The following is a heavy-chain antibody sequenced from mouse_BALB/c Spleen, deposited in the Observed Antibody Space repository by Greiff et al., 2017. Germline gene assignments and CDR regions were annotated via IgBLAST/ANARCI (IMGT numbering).Heavy chain of an antibody. V-gene: IGHV6-6*02. D-gene: IGHD1-1*01. Sequence: EVKLMESGGGLVQPGGSMKLSCVASGFTFSNYWMNWVRQSPEKGLEWVAEIRLKSNNYATHYAESVKGRFTISRDDSKSSVYLQMNNLRAEDTGIYYCTRRDYYGSSPFAYWGQGTLVTVSA. CDR2: IRLKSNNYAT. CDR1: GFTFSNYW. J-gene: IGHJ3*01. CDR3: TRRDYYGSSPFAY.